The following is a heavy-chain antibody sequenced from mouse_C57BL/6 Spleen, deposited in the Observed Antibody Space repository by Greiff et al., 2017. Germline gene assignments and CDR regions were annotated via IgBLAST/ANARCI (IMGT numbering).Heavy chain of an antibody. V-gene: IGHV7-3*01. CDR2: IRNKANGYTT. CDR3: ASSYYYGSKGVYAMDY. J-gene: IGHJ4*01. CDR1: GFTFTDYY. D-gene: IGHD1-1*01. Sequence: EVQVVESGGGLVQPGGSLSLSCAASGFTFTDYYMSWVRQPPGKALEWLGFIRNKANGYTTEYSASVKGRFTISRDNSQSILYLQMNALRAEDSATYYCASSYYYGSKGVYAMDYWGQGTSVTVSS.